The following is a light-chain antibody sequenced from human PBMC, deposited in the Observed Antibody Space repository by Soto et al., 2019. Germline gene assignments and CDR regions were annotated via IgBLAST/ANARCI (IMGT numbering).Light chain of an antibody. V-gene: IGLV2-23*02. CDR1: SSDVGGYKY. J-gene: IGLJ1*01. CDR2: EVN. CDR3: CSSGGSPTYV. Sequence: QSALTQPASVSGSPGQSITISCTGTSSDVGGYKYVSWYQQHPGKAPKLMIYEVNNRPSGVSNRFSGSKSGNTASLTISGLKVEDEADYYCCSSGGSPTYVFGTGTQLTVL.